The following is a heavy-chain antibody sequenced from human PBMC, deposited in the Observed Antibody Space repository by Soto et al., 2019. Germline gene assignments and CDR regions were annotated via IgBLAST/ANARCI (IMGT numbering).Heavy chain of an antibody. CDR2: ISYDGSNK. Sequence: QVQLVESGGGVVQPGRSLRLSCAASGFTFSSYAMHWVRQAPGKGLEWVAVISYDGSNKYYADSVKGRFTISRDNSKNTRYLQMNSLRAEDTAVYYCARGGSDLGYYGMDVWGQGTTVTVSS. CDR1: GFTFSSYA. CDR3: ARGGSDLGYYGMDV. V-gene: IGHV3-30-3*01. D-gene: IGHD7-27*01. J-gene: IGHJ6*02.